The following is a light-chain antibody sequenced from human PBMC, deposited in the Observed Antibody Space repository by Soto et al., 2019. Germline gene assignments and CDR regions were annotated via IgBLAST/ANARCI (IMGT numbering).Light chain of an antibody. CDR2: SAS. CDR1: QSVSTWY. V-gene: IGKV3-20*01. J-gene: IGKJ2*01. Sequence: EIVLTQSPGTLSLSPGERATLTCRASQSVSTWYLAWYQQKPGQAPRLLISSASNRATGISDRFSGSGSGTDFTLTISRLEPEDFAVYFCQQCGDSPTFGQGTKLEIK. CDR3: QQCGDSPT.